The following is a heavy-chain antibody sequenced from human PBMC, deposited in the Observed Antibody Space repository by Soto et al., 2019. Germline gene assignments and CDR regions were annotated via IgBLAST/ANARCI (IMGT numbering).Heavy chain of an antibody. CDR3: AKGLSTPGIDY. CDR1: GFTFSSYW. V-gene: IGHV3-7*03. J-gene: IGHJ4*01. Sequence: PGGSLRLSCAASGFTFSSYWMNWVRQAPGKGLELVANINEDGSVTSYVDSVKSRFTVSRDNTISSLYLQMNSLRVEDTALYYCAKGLSTPGIDYWGQGTLVTVSS. D-gene: IGHD2-15*01. CDR2: INEDGSVT.